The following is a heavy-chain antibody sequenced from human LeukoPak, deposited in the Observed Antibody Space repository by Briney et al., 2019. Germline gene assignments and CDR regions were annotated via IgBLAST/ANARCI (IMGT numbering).Heavy chain of an antibody. CDR3: ARLFPHDFWIRLDDFDI. Sequence: GESRRISGKGSGYSFTSYWIGWGRQMPGKGLEGMGIIYPGDSDTRYSPSLQGQVTIAPDQSISTAYLQWSRLKASDTAMYYCARLFPHDFWIRLDDFDIWRQETMVSVSS. D-gene: IGHD3-3*01. J-gene: IGHJ3*02. V-gene: IGHV5-51*01. CDR1: GYSFTSYW. CDR2: IYPGDSDT.